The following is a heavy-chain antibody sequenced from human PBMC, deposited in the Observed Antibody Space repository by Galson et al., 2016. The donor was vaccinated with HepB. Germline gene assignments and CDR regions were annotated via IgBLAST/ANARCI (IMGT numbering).Heavy chain of an antibody. CDR2: ISSDGSTT. J-gene: IGHJ4*02. CDR1: GFTFTTYA. V-gene: IGHV3-30*04. CDR3: AKGRWSYSSTWYDYFGH. Sequence: SLRLSCAASGFTFTTYAMHWVRQAPGKGLEWVAGISSDGSTTYYADSVKGRFTISRDTSNSTLYLQMNSLGAADTAIYSCAKGRWSYSSTWYDYFGHWGQGSLVTVSS. D-gene: IGHD6-13*01.